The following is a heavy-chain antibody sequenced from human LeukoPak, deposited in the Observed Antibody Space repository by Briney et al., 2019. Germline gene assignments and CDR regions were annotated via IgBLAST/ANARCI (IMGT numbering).Heavy chain of an antibody. CDR3: TRMAWRSRPFDY. CDR2: IKQDGSEK. D-gene: IGHD2-2*01. CDR1: GFTFSDYW. V-gene: IGHV3-7*01. Sequence: GGSLRLSCAASGFTFSDYWISWVRQTPGKGLEWVANIKQDGSEKYYVDSVKGRFTISRDNAKNPLYLQMNSLRAEDTAVYYCTRMAWRSRPFDYWGQGTLVTVSS. J-gene: IGHJ4*02.